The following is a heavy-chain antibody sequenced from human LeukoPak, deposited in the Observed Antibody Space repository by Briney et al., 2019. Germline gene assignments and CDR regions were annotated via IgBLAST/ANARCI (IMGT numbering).Heavy chain of an antibody. V-gene: IGHV3-21*01. CDR3: ARGTHYSSGHAFDI. Sequence: GRSLRLSCAASGFTFSSYSMNWVRQAPGKGLEWVSSISSSSSYIYYADSVKGRFTISRDNAKNSLYLQMNSLRAEDTAVYYCARGTHYSSGHAFDIWGQGTMVTVSS. CDR2: ISSSSSYI. J-gene: IGHJ3*02. CDR1: GFTFSSYS. D-gene: IGHD3-22*01.